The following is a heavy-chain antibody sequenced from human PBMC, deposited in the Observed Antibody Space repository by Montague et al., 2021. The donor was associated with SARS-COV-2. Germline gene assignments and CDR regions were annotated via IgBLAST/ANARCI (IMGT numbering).Heavy chain of an antibody. Sequence: SLRLSCAASGFTFRSYWMHWVRQAPGKGLVWVSRINSDGSSTTYADSVKGRFAISRDNAKNTLYLQTNSLRAEDTAVYYCARVGGMEYCSGGNCYLDYWGQGTLVTSPQ. CDR1: GFTFRSYW. D-gene: IGHD2-15*01. CDR2: INSDGSST. J-gene: IGHJ4*02. CDR3: ARVGGMEYCSGGNCYLDY. V-gene: IGHV3-74*03.